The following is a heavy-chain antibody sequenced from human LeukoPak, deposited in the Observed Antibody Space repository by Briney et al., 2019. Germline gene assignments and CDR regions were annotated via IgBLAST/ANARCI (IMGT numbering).Heavy chain of an antibody. V-gene: IGHV1-69*05. CDR2: IIPIFGTA. Sequence: ASVKVSCKASGGTFSSYAISWVRQAPGQGLEWMGRIIPIFGTANYAQKFHGRVTITTDESTSTAYMELSSLRSEDTAVYYCARDRGAVSAGYWGQGTLVTVSS. J-gene: IGHJ4*02. CDR3: ARDRGAVSAGY. D-gene: IGHD3-10*01. CDR1: GGTFSSYA.